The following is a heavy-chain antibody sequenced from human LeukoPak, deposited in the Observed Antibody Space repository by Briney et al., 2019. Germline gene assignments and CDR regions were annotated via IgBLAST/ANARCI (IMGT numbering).Heavy chain of an antibody. CDR3: ARAVLYGSGSTKGLYFDY. D-gene: IGHD3-10*01. CDR2: INPIDGST. Sequence: GSVKDSCKASGYTFIRYYMHWVRQAPGQGLEWMGIINPIDGSTSYEKKFQGRVTMTRDTSTSTVYMELSSLRYEDTAVYYCARAVLYGSGSTKGLYFDYWGQGTLVTVSS. V-gene: IGHV1-46*01. J-gene: IGHJ4*02. CDR1: GYTFIRYY.